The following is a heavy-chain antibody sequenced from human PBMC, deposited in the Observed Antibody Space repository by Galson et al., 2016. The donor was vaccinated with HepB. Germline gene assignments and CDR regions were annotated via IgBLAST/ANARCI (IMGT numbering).Heavy chain of an antibody. CDR3: ARRAAAVVEWYFDL. J-gene: IGHJ2*01. D-gene: IGHD6-13*01. V-gene: IGHV3-20*04. CDR2: INWNGAIA. CDR1: GFTLDDFG. Sequence: SLRLSCAASGFTLDDFGLSWVRQAPGKGLEWVSGINWNGAIAGYADSVRGRFTISRDIAKVYLQLNSLRAEDTALYYCARRAAAVVEWYFDLWGRGTQVTVSS.